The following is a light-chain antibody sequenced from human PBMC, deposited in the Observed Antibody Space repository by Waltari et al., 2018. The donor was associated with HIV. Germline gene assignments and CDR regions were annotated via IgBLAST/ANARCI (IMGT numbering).Light chain of an antibody. CDR1: SQDDGGYNS. CDR3: SSYTSSSTV. J-gene: IGLJ1*01. CDR2: DVS. V-gene: IGLV2-14*03. Sequence: QSALTQPATVSGSPGQSITTSCTGTSQDDGGYNSVSWYQQHPVKAPKLLIYDVSNRPSGVSNRFSGSKSGDTASLTISGLQAEDEADYYCSSYTSSSTVFGTGTKVTVL.